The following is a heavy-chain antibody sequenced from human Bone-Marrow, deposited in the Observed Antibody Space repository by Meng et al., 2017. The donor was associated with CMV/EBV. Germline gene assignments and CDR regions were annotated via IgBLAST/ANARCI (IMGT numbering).Heavy chain of an antibody. Sequence: GGSLRLSCAASGFTVSSNYMSWVRQAPGKGLEWVSVIYSGGSTYYADSVKGRFTISRDNSKITLYLQMNSRRAEDTAVYYCARDGPGYAFDIWGQGTMVTVSS. CDR3: ARDGPGYAFDI. J-gene: IGHJ3*02. CDR2: IYSGGST. D-gene: IGHD6-25*01. CDR1: GFTVSSNY. V-gene: IGHV3-53*01.